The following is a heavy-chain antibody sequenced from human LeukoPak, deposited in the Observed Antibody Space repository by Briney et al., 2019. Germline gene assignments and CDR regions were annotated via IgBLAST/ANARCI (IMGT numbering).Heavy chain of an antibody. D-gene: IGHD4-17*01. CDR3: ARDGDDYGEPSWFDP. V-gene: IGHV3-48*04. CDR2: ISSSSSTI. J-gene: IGHJ5*02. Sequence: AGGSLRLSCAASGSTFSSYSMNWVRQAPGKGLEWVSYISSSSSTIYYADSVKGRFTISRDNAKNSLYLQMNSLRAEDTAVYYCARDGDDYGEPSWFDPWGQGTLVTVSS. CDR1: GSTFSSYS.